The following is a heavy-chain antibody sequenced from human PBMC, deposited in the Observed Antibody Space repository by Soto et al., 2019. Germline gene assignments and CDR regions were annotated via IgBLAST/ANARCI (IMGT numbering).Heavy chain of an antibody. V-gene: IGHV4-31*03. CDR2: ITDSGST. Sequence: QVQLQESGPGLVRPSQTLSLTCSVSGGSISGGGYYWSWIRQHPGNGLEWIGFITDSGSTYYSPSLKSRVTISVDTSRNQFSLNLNSVTAADTAVYYCAKDPLDGWFDPWGQGTLVTVSS. CDR3: AKDPLDGWFDP. CDR1: GGSISGGGYY. J-gene: IGHJ5*02.